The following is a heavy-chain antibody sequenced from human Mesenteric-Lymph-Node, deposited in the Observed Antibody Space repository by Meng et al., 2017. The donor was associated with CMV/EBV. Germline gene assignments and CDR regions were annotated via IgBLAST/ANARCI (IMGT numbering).Heavy chain of an antibody. CDR1: GDFISGSYYY. J-gene: IGHJ6*02. D-gene: IGHD6-13*01. V-gene: IGHV4-39*07. CDR2: IYHSGST. Sequence: SETLSLTCTVSGDFISGSYYYWAWIRQPPGKGLEWIGEIYHSGSTNNNPSLKSRVTISVDKSKNLFSLKLSSVTAADTAVYYCARWRGAAAGIFYYYYGMDVWGQGTTVTVSS. CDR3: ARWRGAAAGIFYYYYGMDV.